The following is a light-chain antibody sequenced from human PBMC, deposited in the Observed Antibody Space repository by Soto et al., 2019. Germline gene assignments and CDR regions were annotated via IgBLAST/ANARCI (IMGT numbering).Light chain of an antibody. CDR1: SSDVGSYNL. V-gene: IGLV2-23*01. J-gene: IGLJ1*01. CDR2: EGS. Sequence: QSALTQPASVSGSPGQSITISCTGTSSDVGSYNLVSWYQQHPGKAPKLMTYEGSKRPSGVSNRFSGSKSGNTASLTISGLQAEDEADYYCCSYAGSSTLFGTGTKLTVL. CDR3: CSYAGSSTL.